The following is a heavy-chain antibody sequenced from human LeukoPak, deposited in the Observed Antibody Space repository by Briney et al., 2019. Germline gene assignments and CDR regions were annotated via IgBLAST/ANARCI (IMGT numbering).Heavy chain of an antibody. J-gene: IGHJ4*02. D-gene: IGHD5-18*01. CDR1: GDTLSTYY. CDR3: ARDKRHSYGKYFDP. CDR2: VSLGNT. V-gene: IGHV4-59*12. Sequence: SETLSLTCSLSGDTLSTYYWNWIRQTPGRGLEWIGHVSLGNTEYNPSLKSRVTISVDTSKNEFYLRLTSVTAADTALYFCARDKRHSYGKYFDPWSQGTLVSVSS.